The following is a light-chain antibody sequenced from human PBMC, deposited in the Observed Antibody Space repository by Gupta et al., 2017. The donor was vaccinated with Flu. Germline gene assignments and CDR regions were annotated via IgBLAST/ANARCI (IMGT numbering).Light chain of an antibody. CDR1: TSNLGAGYD. Sequence: VMRQPPSVSGSPGQSVTISCTGSTSNLGAGYDVHWYQHLPATPPKLLVSDNTNRPPGVPDRFSGSQAGTAASLAIAGLQAEDDADYYCQSVDSTSSEVFGGGTKLTVL. CDR2: DNT. J-gene: IGLJ3*02. CDR3: QSVDSTSSEV. V-gene: IGLV1-40*01.